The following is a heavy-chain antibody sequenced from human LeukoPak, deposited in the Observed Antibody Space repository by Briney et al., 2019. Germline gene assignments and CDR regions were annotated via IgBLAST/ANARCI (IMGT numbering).Heavy chain of an antibody. CDR2: ISAYNGNT. V-gene: IGHV1-18*01. CDR1: GYSFTSYG. CDR3: ARLGYYASGEKAFDF. J-gene: IGHJ3*01. Sequence: ASVKVSCKASGYSFTSYGISWVRQAPGQGLEWMGWISAYNGNTNYAQKLQGRVTMTTDTSTSTAYMELRSLRSDDTAVYYCARLGYYASGEKAFDFWGQGTMVTVSS. D-gene: IGHD3-10*01.